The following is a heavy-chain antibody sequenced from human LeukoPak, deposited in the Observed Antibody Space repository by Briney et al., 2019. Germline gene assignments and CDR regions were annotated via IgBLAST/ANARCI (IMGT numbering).Heavy chain of an antibody. CDR3: AKRMGSSGWYYGY. CDR2: ISGSGGST. Sequence: GEPLRLSCAASGFTFSSYAMSWVRQAPGKGLEWVSAISGSGGSTYYADSVKGRFTISRDNSKNTLYLQMNSLRAEDTAVYYCAKRMGSSGWYYGYWGQGTLVTVSS. J-gene: IGHJ4*02. V-gene: IGHV3-23*01. D-gene: IGHD6-19*01. CDR1: GFTFSSYA.